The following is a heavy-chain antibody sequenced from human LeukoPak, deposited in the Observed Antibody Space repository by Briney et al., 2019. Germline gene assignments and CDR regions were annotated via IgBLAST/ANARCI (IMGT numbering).Heavy chain of an antibody. V-gene: IGHV4-39*01. Sequence: PSETLSLTCTVSGGSIGSSNYYWGWIRQLPGKGLEWIGSIYYTGSTYYNPSLKSRVTISVDTSKNQFSLKLSSVTAADTAVYFCAGQGQHNYGYPFVDYWGQGTLVTVSS. CDR2: IYYTGST. CDR1: GGSIGSSNYY. J-gene: IGHJ4*02. CDR3: AGQGQHNYGYPFVDY. D-gene: IGHD5-18*01.